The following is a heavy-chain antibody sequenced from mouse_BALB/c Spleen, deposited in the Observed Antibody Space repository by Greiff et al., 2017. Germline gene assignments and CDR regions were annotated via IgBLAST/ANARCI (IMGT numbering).Heavy chain of an antibody. Sequence: QVQLQQSGAELVRPGSSVKISCKASGYAFSSYWMNWVKQRPGQGLEWIGQIYPGDGDTNYNGKFKGKATLTADKSSSTAYMQLSSLTSEDSAVYYCARGDYDAYWGQGSLVTVS. D-gene: IGHD2-4*01. J-gene: IGHJ3*01. CDR2: IYPGDGDT. CDR1: GYAFSSYW. CDR3: ARGDYDAY. V-gene: IGHV1-80*01.